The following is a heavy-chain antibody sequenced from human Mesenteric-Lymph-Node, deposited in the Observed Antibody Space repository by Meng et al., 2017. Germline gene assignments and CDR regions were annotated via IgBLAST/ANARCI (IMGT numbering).Heavy chain of an antibody. CDR3: ARLEPYYDFWSGYYGAYYYYGMDV. CDR1: GGTFSSYA. CDR2: INPNSGGT. Sequence: ASVKVSCKASGGTFSSYAISWVRQAPGQGLEWRGWINPNSGGTNYAQKFQGRVTMTRDTSISTAYMELSRLRSDDTAVYYCARLEPYYDFWSGYYGAYYYYGMDVWGQGTTVTVSS. J-gene: IGHJ6*02. D-gene: IGHD3-3*01. V-gene: IGHV1-2*02.